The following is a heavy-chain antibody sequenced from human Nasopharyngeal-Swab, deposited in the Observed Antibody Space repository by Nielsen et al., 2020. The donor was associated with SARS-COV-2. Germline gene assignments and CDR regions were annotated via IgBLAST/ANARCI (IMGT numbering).Heavy chain of an antibody. CDR2: IRSKAYGGTT. Sequence: GESLKISCTASGFTFGDYAMSWFRQAPGKGLEWVGFIRSKAYGGTTEYAASVKGRFTISRDDSKSIAYPQMNSLKTEDTAVYYCTREQPDYYDSSGYYPIPFDSWGQGTLVTVSS. J-gene: IGHJ4*02. V-gene: IGHV3-49*03. CDR3: TREQPDYYDSSGYYPIPFDS. D-gene: IGHD3-22*01. CDR1: GFTFGDYA.